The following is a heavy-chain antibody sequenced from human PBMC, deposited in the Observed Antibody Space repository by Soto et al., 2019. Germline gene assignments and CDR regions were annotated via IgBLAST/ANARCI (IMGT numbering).Heavy chain of an antibody. Sequence: SETLSLTCTVSGGSISIGSYFWSWIRQHPGKGLEWIGYISYRGNTYYNPSLKSRVTISVDTSKKQFSMKLNSVTAAATALYYCAAHCRKPGSPPYYYYGLDVLGQGTTGTVAS. D-gene: IGHD2-21*02. V-gene: IGHV4-31*03. J-gene: IGHJ6*02. CDR3: AAHCRKPGSPPYYYYGLDV. CDR1: GGSISIGSYF. CDR2: ISYRGNT.